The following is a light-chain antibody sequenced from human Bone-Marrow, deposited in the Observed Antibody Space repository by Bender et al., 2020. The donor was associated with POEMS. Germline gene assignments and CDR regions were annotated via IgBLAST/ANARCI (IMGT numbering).Light chain of an antibody. J-gene: IGLJ2*01. Sequence: QSALTQPASVSASPGQSITIYCTGTSNDVGRYNLVSWFQQHPGKVPKLILYDVTKRPSGVPDRFSGSNSVNTATLTIGGTQAMDEADYYCQAWDSSTSMVFGGGTKLTVL. CDR2: DVT. CDR3: QAWDSSTSMV. CDR1: SNDVGRYNL. V-gene: IGLV2-14*02.